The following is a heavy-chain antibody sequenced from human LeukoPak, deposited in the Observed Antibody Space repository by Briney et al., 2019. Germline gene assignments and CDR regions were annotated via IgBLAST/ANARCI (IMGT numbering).Heavy chain of an antibody. D-gene: IGHD6-13*01. V-gene: IGHV4-59*08. CDR3: ARHSPGGGYSSSAGTDY. CDR1: GGSISSYY. Sequence: VKPSETLSLTCTVSGGSISSYYWSWIRQPPGKGLEWIGYIYYSGSTNYNPSLKSRVTISVDTSKNQFSLKLSSVTAADTAVYYCARHSPGGGYSSSAGTDYWGQGTLVTVSS. CDR2: IYYSGST. J-gene: IGHJ4*02.